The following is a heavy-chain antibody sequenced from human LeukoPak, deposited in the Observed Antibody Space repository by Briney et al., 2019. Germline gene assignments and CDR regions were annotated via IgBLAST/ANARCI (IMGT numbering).Heavy chain of an antibody. Sequence: GGSLRLSCAASGFTFSSYGMHWVRQAPGKGLEWVAVISYDGSSKYYADSVKGRFTISRDNSKNTLYLQMNSLRAEDTAVYYCAKDRDYGDSPDYWGQGTLVTVSS. CDR2: ISYDGSSK. D-gene: IGHD4-17*01. CDR1: GFTFSSYG. V-gene: IGHV3-30*18. J-gene: IGHJ4*02. CDR3: AKDRDYGDSPDY.